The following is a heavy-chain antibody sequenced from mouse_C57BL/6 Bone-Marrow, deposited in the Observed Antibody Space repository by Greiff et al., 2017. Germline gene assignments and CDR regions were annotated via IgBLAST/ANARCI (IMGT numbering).Heavy chain of an antibody. CDR1: GYTFTGYW. CDR3: ARTEPGYYGYDEGFAY. CDR2: ILPGSGST. V-gene: IGHV1-9*01. J-gene: IGHJ3*01. Sequence: QVQLQQSGAELMKPGASVKLSCKATGYTFTGYWIEWVKQRPGHGLEWIGEILPGSGSTNYNEKFKGKATFTADTSSNTAYMQLSSLTTEDSAIYYCARTEPGYYGYDEGFAYWGQGTLVTVSA. D-gene: IGHD2-2*01.